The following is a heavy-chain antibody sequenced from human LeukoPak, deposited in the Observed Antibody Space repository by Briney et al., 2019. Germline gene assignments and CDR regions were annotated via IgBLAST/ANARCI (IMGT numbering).Heavy chain of an antibody. CDR3: ARDQNYYDSSGELYYVY. Sequence: GGSLRLSCAASGFSFNSYWMSWVRQAPGKGLEWVANIKRDGSEKYYVDSVKGRFTISRDNAKNSLYLQMNSLRAEDTAVYYCARDQNYYDSSGELYYVYWGQGTLVTVSS. D-gene: IGHD3-22*01. CDR2: IKRDGSEK. CDR1: GFSFNSYW. J-gene: IGHJ4*02. V-gene: IGHV3-7*01.